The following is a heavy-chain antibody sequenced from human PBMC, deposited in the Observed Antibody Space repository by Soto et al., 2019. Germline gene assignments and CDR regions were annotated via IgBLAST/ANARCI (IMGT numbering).Heavy chain of an antibody. CDR3: TKRRSARPGFDAFDL. CDR1: GFTFEDYS. Sequence: GGSLRLSCAASGFTFEDYSLHWVRQLPGKGLEWVAGISGDSGSSGYADSVRGRFTVSRDNAKNSLFLQMSSLSPEDTALYYCTKRRSARPGFDAFDLWGQGTMVTVSS. J-gene: IGHJ3*01. CDR2: ISGDSGSS. V-gene: IGHV3-9*01.